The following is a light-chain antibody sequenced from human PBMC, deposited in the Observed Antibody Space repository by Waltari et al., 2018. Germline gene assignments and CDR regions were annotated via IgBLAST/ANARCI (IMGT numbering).Light chain of an antibody. CDR1: GSDVGDFNS. CDR3: CSYAGIWG. CDR2: DVS. J-gene: IGLJ2*01. Sequence: QSALTQPRSVSGSPGQSVTISCAGTGSDVGDFNSVSWYQQHPGKAPKLVIFDVSKRPSGVPDPFSDSKSGTSASLTVSGLQAEDEADYYCCSYAGIWGFGGGTKLTVL. V-gene: IGLV2-11*01.